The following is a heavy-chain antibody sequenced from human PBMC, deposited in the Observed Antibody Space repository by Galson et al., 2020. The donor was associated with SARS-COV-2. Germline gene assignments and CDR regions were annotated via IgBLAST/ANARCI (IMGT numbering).Heavy chain of an antibody. CDR2: VYYSGST. J-gene: IGHJ5*02. CDR3: ARELYDFGSNWFDP. V-gene: IGHV4-61*01. Sequence: SETLSLTCTVSGGSVNNISYYWSWIRQPPGKGLEWIGYVYYSGSTSYNSSLGSRLTISLDTSKNQFSLNLRSVTAADTAIYYCARELYDFGSNWFDPWGPGLMVTVSS. D-gene: IGHD3-3*01. CDR1: GGSVNNISYY.